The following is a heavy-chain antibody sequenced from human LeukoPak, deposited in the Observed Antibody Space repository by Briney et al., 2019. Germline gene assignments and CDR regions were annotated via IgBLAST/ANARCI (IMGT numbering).Heavy chain of an antibody. CDR3: ARVGQENWFDL. J-gene: IGHJ5*02. V-gene: IGHV4-59*01. CDR1: GGSMNSFF. CDR2: IHSSGTT. D-gene: IGHD3/OR15-3a*01. Sequence: SETLSLTCSVSGGSMNSFFWNWIRQSPGKGLEWIGNIHSSGTTNYNPSLTSRVAISVDTMKKQNFLKLTSVTAADTAVYFCARVGQENWFDLWGQGTLVTVSS.